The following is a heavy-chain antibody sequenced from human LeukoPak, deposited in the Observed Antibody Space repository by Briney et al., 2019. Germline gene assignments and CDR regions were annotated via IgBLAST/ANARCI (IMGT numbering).Heavy chain of an antibody. CDR2: ISAGNGNT. J-gene: IGHJ4*02. D-gene: IGHD1-26*01. V-gene: IGHV1-3*01. CDR3: ARDSGSGSNDY. CDR1: GYTFTSYA. Sequence: ASVNVSCKASGYTFTSYAIHWVRQAPGQRLEWMGWISAGNGNTKYSQNFQGRVTFISNTSATTAFMELSSLGSEDAAVYYCARDSGSGSNDYWGQGTLVTVSS.